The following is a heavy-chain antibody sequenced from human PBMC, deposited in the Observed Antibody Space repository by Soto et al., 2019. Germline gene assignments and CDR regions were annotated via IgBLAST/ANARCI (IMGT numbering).Heavy chain of an antibody. CDR3: ARGHGHGGSSFDF. J-gene: IGHJ4*02. CDR2: VYYNGDT. D-gene: IGHD2-15*01. Sequence: QVQLQESGPGLVKPSETLSLTCTVSGGSTHSYYWAWIRQPPGKGLEWMGYVYYNGDTNYNPSLKSRVTISVDASKNPFSLKLTSVTPADTAVYYCARGHGHGGSSFDFWGQGPLVTVSS. V-gene: IGHV4-59*01. CDR1: GGSTHSYY.